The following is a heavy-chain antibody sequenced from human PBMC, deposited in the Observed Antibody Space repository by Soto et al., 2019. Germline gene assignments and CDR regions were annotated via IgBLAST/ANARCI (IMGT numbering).Heavy chain of an antibody. J-gene: IGHJ4*02. D-gene: IGHD3-10*01. Sequence: EVQLSGSGGGLVQPGGSLRLSCAASGFTFSSYAMSWVRQAPGKGLEWVSPISGSSTRTYYADSVKGRFTISRDNSKSTLYLQMNSLRAEDTAVYYCAKDPSSGFAMENYFDYWGQGTLVTVSS. CDR1: GFTFSSYA. CDR2: ISGSSTRT. CDR3: AKDPSSGFAMENYFDY. V-gene: IGHV3-23*01.